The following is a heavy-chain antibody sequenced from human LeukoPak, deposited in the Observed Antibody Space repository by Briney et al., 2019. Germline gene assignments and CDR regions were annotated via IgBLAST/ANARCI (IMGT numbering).Heavy chain of an antibody. CDR3: ARDRSVGATMSVFDY. D-gene: IGHD1-26*01. V-gene: IGHV4-39*02. CDR2: IYYSGST. Sequence: PSETLSLTCTVSGGSISSSSYYWGWIRQPPGKGLEWIGSIYYSGSTNNNPSLKSRVTISVDTSKNQFSLKLSSVTAADTAVYYCARDRSVGATMSVFDYWGQGTLVTVSS. J-gene: IGHJ4*02. CDR1: GGSISSSSYY.